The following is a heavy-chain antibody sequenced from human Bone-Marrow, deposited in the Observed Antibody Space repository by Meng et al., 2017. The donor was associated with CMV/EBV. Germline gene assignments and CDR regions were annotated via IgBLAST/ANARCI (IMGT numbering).Heavy chain of an antibody. CDR3: APGFRSWSGSYSS. V-gene: IGHV4-34*01. Sequence: VHLQQWGAGLLQPSETLSLTCGVYGAPFSGYWSWVRQPPGKGLEWIGEITHSGSTNYNVSLKSRVTISIDTSKNQFSLKLSSVTATDTAVYYCAPGFRSWSGSYSSWGQGTLVTVSS. CDR1: GAPFSGY. D-gene: IGHD1-26*01. J-gene: IGHJ4*02. CDR2: ITHSGST.